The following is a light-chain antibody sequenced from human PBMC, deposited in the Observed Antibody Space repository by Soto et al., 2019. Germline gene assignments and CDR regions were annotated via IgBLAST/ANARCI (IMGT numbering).Light chain of an antibody. Sequence: IQMPQSPSTLSASVGDRVTITCRASQDINDWLAWYQQKPGKALKLLIYKASSLESGVPSRFSGSGSGTEFTLTISSLQPDDFATYYCQQYSTYSRTFGQGTKVDI. V-gene: IGKV1-5*03. CDR1: QDINDW. CDR2: KAS. J-gene: IGKJ1*01. CDR3: QQYSTYSRT.